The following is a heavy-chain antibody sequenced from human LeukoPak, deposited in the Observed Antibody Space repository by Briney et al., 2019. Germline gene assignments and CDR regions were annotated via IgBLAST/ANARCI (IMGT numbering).Heavy chain of an antibody. V-gene: IGHV1-69*02. Sequence: SVKVSCKASGGTFSSYTISWVRQAPGQGLEWMGRIIPILGIANYAQKFQGRVTITADKSTSTAYMELSSLRSEDTAVYYCASDFWSGYYTDYYFDYWGQGTLVTVSS. CDR3: ASDFWSGYYTDYYFDY. CDR1: GGTFSSYT. CDR2: IIPILGIA. D-gene: IGHD3-3*01. J-gene: IGHJ4*02.